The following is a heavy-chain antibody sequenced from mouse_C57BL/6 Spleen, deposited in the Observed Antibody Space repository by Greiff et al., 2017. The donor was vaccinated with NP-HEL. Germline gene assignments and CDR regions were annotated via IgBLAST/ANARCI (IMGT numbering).Heavy chain of an antibody. V-gene: IGHV3-6*01. D-gene: IGHD1-1*01. Sequence: EVQRVESGPGLVKPSQSLSLTCSVTGYSITSGYYWNWIRQFPGNKLEWMGYISYDGSNNYNPSLKNRISITRDTSKNQFFLKLNSVTTEDTDTYYGARGDYYGYAMDYWGQGTSVTVSS. CDR1: GYSITSGYY. J-gene: IGHJ4*01. CDR3: ARGDYYGYAMDY. CDR2: ISYDGSN.